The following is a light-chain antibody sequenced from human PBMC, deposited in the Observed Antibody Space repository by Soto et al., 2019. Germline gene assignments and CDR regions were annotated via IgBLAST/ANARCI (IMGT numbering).Light chain of an antibody. J-gene: IGKJ1*01. Sequence: EIVLTQSPGTLSLSPGDRVTLSCRASQSVSSTYLAWNQQTPGQAPRLLIYGASRRATGIPDRFSGSGSGTDFTLTISRLEPEDFAVYYCQQYDTSPWTFGQGTNVEIK. CDR2: GAS. CDR3: QQYDTSPWT. V-gene: IGKV3-20*01. CDR1: QSVSSTY.